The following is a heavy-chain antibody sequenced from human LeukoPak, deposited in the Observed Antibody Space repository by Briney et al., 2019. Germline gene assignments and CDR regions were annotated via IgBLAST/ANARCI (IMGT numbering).Heavy chain of an antibody. D-gene: IGHD1-26*01. V-gene: IGHV1-8*03. CDR2: MNPNSGST. J-gene: IGHJ4*02. CDR1: GYTFTSYD. Sequence: ASVRVSCKASGYTFTSYDINWVRQATGQGLEWMGWMNPNSGSTGYAQKFQGRVTITRNTSISTAYMELSGLRSEDTAVYYCARSSVGARRRIDYWGQGSLVTVSS. CDR3: ARSSVGARRRIDY.